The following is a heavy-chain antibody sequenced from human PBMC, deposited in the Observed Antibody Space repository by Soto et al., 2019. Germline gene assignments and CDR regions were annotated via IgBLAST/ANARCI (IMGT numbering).Heavy chain of an antibody. CDR2: IKSRTNGGTT. V-gene: IGHV3-15*01. CDR3: TTDDPINRS. Sequence: GGSLRLSCAASGFTFSNAWMSWVRQAPGKGLEWVGRIKSRTNGGTTDYAAPVKGRFTISRDDSKTTLYLRMNSLRTEDTAVYYCTTDDPINRSWGQGPLVTVSS. CDR1: GFTFSNAW. J-gene: IGHJ5*02.